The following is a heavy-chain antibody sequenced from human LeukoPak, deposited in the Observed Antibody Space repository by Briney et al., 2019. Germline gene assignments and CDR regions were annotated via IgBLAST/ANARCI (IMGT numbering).Heavy chain of an antibody. D-gene: IGHD3-10*01. Sequence: KPGGSLRLSCTASGFTFSSYSLNWVRQAPGKGLEWVSSVSTGSNYIYYADSVKGRFTISRGNAKNSLFLLMNNLRAEDTAVYYCARDRGSGASYYGMDVWGQGTTVTVSS. CDR1: GFTFSSYS. J-gene: IGHJ6*02. CDR3: ARDRGSGASYYGMDV. V-gene: IGHV3-21*01. CDR2: VSTGSNYI.